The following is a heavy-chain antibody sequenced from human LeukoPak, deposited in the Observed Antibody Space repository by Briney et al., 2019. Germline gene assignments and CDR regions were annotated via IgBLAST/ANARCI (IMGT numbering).Heavy chain of an antibody. V-gene: IGHV4-39*01. CDR1: GGSISSSSYY. D-gene: IGHD3-10*01. CDR3: ARSDGYGLVGI. CDR2: IYYSGST. J-gene: IGHJ3*02. Sequence: SETLSLTCTVSGGSISSSSYYWGWIRQPPGKGLEWIGSIYYSGSTYYNPSLKSRVTISVDTSKNQFSLKLTSVTAADTAVYYCARSDGYGLVGIWGQGTMVTVSS.